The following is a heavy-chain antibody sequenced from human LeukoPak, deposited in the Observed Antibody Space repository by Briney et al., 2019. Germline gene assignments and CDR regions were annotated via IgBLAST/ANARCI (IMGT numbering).Heavy chain of an antibody. D-gene: IGHD5-24*01. Sequence: GGSLRLSCAASGFTFSSYSMNWVRQAPGKGLEWVSYISSSSTIYYADSVKGRFTISRDNAKNSLYLQMNSLRDEDTAVYYCARDGRDGYNPRGYFDYWGQGTLVTVSS. V-gene: IGHV3-48*02. CDR1: GFTFSSYS. CDR2: ISSSSTI. J-gene: IGHJ4*02. CDR3: ARDGRDGYNPRGYFDY.